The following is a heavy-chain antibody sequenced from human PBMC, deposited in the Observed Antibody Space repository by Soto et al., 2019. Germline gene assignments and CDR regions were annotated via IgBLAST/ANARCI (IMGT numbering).Heavy chain of an antibody. Sequence: GGSLRLSCAASGFTFSSYGMHWVRQAPGKGLEWVAVISYDGSIKYYVDSVKGRFTISRDNSKNTLYLQMNSLREEDTAVYYCARRVRGVKAYYFDSWGQGTLVTVSS. CDR1: GFTFSSYG. CDR3: ARRVRGVKAYYFDS. CDR2: ISYDGSIK. J-gene: IGHJ4*02. D-gene: IGHD3-10*01. V-gene: IGHV3-30*03.